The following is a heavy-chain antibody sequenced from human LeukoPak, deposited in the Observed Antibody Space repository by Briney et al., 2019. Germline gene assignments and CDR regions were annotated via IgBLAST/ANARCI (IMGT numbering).Heavy chain of an antibody. CDR3: ARSGYSYGEDYYYYMDV. Sequence: SETLSLTCTVSGGSISNTLYYWAWIRQPPGKGLESIGSIYYSRSTYYSPSLKSRVTISVDTSKNQFSLKLSSVTAADTAVYYCARSGYSYGEDYYYYMDVWGKGTTVTVSS. CDR2: IYYSRST. V-gene: IGHV4-39*07. D-gene: IGHD5-18*01. CDR1: GGSISNTLYY. J-gene: IGHJ6*03.